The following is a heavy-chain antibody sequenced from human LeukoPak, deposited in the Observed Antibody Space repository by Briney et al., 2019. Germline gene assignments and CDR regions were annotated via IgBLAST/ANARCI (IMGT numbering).Heavy chain of an antibody. CDR2: IYYSGST. J-gene: IGHJ4*02. V-gene: IGHV4-39*01. Sequence: ASETLSLTCTVSGGSIGSSSYYWGWIRQPPGKGLEWIGSIYYSGSTYYNPSLKSRVTISVDTSENQFSLKLSSVTAADTAVYYCARWSPPFDYWGQGTLVTVSS. CDR1: GGSIGSSSYY. CDR3: ARWSPPFDY.